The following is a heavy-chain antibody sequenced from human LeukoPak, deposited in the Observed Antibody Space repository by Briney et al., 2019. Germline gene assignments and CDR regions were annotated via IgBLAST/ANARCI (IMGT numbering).Heavy chain of an antibody. Sequence: GGSLRLSCAATGITFSGSWMHWVRQAPGKGLEWVANMKEDGSEKYYVDSVKGRFTISRGNAKNSLYLQMNSLRVEDTAVYFCARDLSSGHPGGFDYWGQGALVTVSS. D-gene: IGHD3-3*01. CDR1: GITFSGSW. J-gene: IGHJ4*02. CDR3: ARDLSSGHPGGFDY. V-gene: IGHV3-7*01. CDR2: MKEDGSEK.